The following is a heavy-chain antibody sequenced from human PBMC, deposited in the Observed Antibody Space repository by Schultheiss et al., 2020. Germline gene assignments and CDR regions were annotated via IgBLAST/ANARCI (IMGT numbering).Heavy chain of an antibody. CDR1: GFTFSSYI. D-gene: IGHD3-16*01. Sequence: GESLKIPCAVSGFTFSSYIMNWVRQAPGKGLEWVSYISSSSGTKYYADSVKGRFTISRDNSKNSLYLQMNSLRDEDTAVYFCAREPRGREDAFDIWGQGTRVTV. CDR3: AREPRGREDAFDI. J-gene: IGHJ3*02. V-gene: IGHV3-48*02. CDR2: ISSSSGTK.